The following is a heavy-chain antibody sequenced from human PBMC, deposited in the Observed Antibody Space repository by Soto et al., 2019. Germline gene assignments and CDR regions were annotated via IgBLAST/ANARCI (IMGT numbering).Heavy chain of an antibody. CDR2: INHSGST. CDR1: GGSFSGYY. D-gene: IGHD2-15*01. CDR3: ARTGSLGYCSGGSCYDWFDP. Sequence: SETLSLTCAVYGGSFSGYYWSWIRQPPGKGLEWIGEINHSGSTNYNPSLKSRVTISVETSKNQFSLKLSPVTAADTAGYYCARTGSLGYCSGGSCYDWFDPWGQGTLVTVSS. J-gene: IGHJ5*02. V-gene: IGHV4-34*01.